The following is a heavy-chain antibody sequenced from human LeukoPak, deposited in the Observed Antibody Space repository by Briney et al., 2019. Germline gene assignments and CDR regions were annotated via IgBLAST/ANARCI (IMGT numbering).Heavy chain of an antibody. Sequence: ASVKISCKASGFTFTGYYIHWVRQAPGQGLEWMGYINPYSGGTNSPQKFQGRVTMTTDTSISAAYMGLSSLISDDTAMYYCVREGNELLSKNFDYWGQGTLVTVSS. CDR3: VREGNELLSKNFDY. CDR1: GFTFTGYY. D-gene: IGHD2-2*01. V-gene: IGHV1-2*02. CDR2: INPYSGGT. J-gene: IGHJ4*02.